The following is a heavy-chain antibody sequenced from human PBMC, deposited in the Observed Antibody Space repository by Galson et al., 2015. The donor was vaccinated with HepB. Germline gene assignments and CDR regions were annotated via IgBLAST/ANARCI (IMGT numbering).Heavy chain of an antibody. D-gene: IGHD3-10*01. Sequence: SLRLSCAASGFTVSSSYMSWVRQAPGKGLEWVSVIYSGGSTYYADSVKGRFTISRDNSKNTLYLQMNSLRAEDTAVYYCARGLWFGEERSDYWGQGTLVTVSS. CDR1: GFTVSSSY. J-gene: IGHJ4*02. V-gene: IGHV3-66*01. CDR3: ARGLWFGEERSDY. CDR2: IYSGGST.